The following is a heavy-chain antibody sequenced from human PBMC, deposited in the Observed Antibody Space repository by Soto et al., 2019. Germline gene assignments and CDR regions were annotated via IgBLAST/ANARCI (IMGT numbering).Heavy chain of an antibody. V-gene: IGHV1-18*01. Sequence: QVQLVQSGAEVKKPGASVKVSCKASGYTFSTYGFSWVRQAPGQGLEWMGWIGADNGDTNYAQNFQGRVTMTTDTSTTPSYMALRSLTSDDTAVYFCAGDWKGAEGFDPWGQGTLVTVSS. CDR3: AGDWKGAEGFDP. CDR2: IGADNGDT. J-gene: IGHJ1*01. D-gene: IGHD1-1*01. CDR1: GYTFSTYG.